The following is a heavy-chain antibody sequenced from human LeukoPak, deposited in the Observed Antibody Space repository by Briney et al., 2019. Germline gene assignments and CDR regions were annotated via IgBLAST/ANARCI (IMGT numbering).Heavy chain of an antibody. Sequence: PSETLSLTCTVSGGPISSYYWSWIRQPAGKGLEWIGRIYTSGSTNYNPSLKSRVTISVDKSKNQFSLKLSSVTAADTAVYYCARSGVLRPVYYYYMDVWGKGTTVTVSS. V-gene: IGHV4-4*07. CDR3: ARSGVLRPVYYYYMDV. CDR2: IYTSGST. D-gene: IGHD3-10*01. CDR1: GGPISSYY. J-gene: IGHJ6*03.